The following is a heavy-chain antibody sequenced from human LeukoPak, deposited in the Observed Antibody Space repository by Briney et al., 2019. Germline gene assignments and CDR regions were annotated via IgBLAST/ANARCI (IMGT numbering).Heavy chain of an antibody. CDR2: IYYSGST. D-gene: IGHD3-9*01. V-gene: IGHV4-59*01. CDR1: GGSISSYY. J-gene: IGHJ3*02. CDR3: ARGYYDILTSDAFDI. Sequence: ETLSLTCTVSGGSISSYYWSWIRQPPGKGLEWIGYIYYSGSTNYNPSLKSRVTISVDTSKNQFSLKLSSVTAADTAVYYCARGYYDILTSDAFDIWGQGTMVTVSS.